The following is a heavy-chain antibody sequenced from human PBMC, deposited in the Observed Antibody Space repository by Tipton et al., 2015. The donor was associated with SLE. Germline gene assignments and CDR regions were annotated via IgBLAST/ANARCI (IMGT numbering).Heavy chain of an antibody. D-gene: IGHD3-22*01. Sequence: LRLSCTVSGGSISSYYWSWIRQPPGKGLEWIGYIYYSGSTNYNPSLKSRVTISVDTSKNQFSLKLSSVTAADTAVYYCAGPDSSGIGYWGQGTLVTVSS. CDR3: AGPDSSGIGY. V-gene: IGHV4-59*01. J-gene: IGHJ4*02. CDR2: IYYSGST. CDR1: GGSISSYY.